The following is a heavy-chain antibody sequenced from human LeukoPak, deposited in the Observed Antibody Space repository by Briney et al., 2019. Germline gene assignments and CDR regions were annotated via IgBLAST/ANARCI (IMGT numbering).Heavy chain of an antibody. CDR2: IYPGDSDT. CDR1: ECAFTSSW. CDR3: ARLYSSSSLTYFDY. V-gene: IGHV5-51*01. J-gene: IGHJ4*02. D-gene: IGHD6-6*01. Sequence: GGALEISFQGSECAFTSSWIGWVRPMPGKGVEGMGIIYPGDSDTRYSPSFQGQVTISADRSIGTAYLQWSSLKASDTAMYYCARLYSSSSLTYFDYWGQGTLVTVSS.